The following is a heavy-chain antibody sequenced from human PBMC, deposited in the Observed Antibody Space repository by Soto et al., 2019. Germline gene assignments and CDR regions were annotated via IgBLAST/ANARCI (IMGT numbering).Heavy chain of an antibody. CDR2: IYYSGNT. Sequence: SETLSLTCTVSGESISSGDHYWSWVRQSPGEGLEWIGFIYYSGNTYYNPSLKSRVSMSVDTSNNQFSLKLNSVTAADTAVYYCARDAGYCNSVSCYPYNMDVWGQGTTVTVSS. CDR1: GESISSGDHY. CDR3: ARDAGYCNSVSCYPYNMDV. V-gene: IGHV4-30-4*01. J-gene: IGHJ6*02. D-gene: IGHD2-15*01.